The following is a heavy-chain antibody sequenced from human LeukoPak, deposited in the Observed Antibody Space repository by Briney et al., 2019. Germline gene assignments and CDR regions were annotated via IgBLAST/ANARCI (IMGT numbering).Heavy chain of an antibody. CDR2: ICTSGST. Sequence: SETLSLTCTVSGGSISSYYWSWIRQPPGKGLEWIGYICTSGSTNYNPSLKSRVTISVDTSKNQFSLKLSSVTAADTAVYYCARLFEPPKNWFDPWGQGTLVTVSS. CDR1: GGSISSYY. D-gene: IGHD2-21*01. J-gene: IGHJ5*02. V-gene: IGHV4-4*09. CDR3: ARLFEPPKNWFDP.